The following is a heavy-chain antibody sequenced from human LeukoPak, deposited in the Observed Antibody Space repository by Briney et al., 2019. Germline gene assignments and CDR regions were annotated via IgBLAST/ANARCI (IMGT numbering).Heavy chain of an antibody. CDR3: ATDPTYSSTSDY. V-gene: IGHV3-15*01. J-gene: IGHJ4*02. D-gene: IGHD6-6*01. Sequence: NPAGSLRLSCAASRFTFSNAWMTWVRQAPGKGLEWVGLIKSKTDGGTTDYAAPVKGRFTISRDDSKNTLYLQMNSLKTEDTAVYYCATDPTYSSTSDYWGQGTLVTVSS. CDR1: RFTFSNAW. CDR2: IKSKTDGGTT.